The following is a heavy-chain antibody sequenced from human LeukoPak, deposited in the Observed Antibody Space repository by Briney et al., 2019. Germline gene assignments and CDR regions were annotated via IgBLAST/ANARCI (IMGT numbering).Heavy chain of an antibody. D-gene: IGHD3-10*01. Sequence: QPGGSLRLSCAASGFIFSKYWMTWARQAPGKGLEWVANINQDGSEKNCVDSVKGRFTISRDNARSSLYLQMNSLRAEDTAIYYCASEGEYYFGYFHWGQGSLVTVSS. CDR3: ASEGEYYFGYFH. CDR2: INQDGSEK. CDR1: GFIFSKYW. J-gene: IGHJ4*02. V-gene: IGHV3-7*01.